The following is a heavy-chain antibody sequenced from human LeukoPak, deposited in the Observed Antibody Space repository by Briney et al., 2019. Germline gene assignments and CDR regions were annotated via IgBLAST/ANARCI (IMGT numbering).Heavy chain of an antibody. CDR1: GFTFSSYG. D-gene: IGHD6-25*01. Sequence: PGRSLRLSCAASGFTFSSYGMHWVRQPPGKGLEWVSNIGTSSTTIYYADSVKGRFTISRDNAKNSLYLQTNSLRADDTAVYYCARFAAGGSYYYYMDVWGKGTTVTVSS. J-gene: IGHJ6*03. CDR3: ARFAAGGSYYYYMDV. V-gene: IGHV3-48*01. CDR2: IGTSSTTI.